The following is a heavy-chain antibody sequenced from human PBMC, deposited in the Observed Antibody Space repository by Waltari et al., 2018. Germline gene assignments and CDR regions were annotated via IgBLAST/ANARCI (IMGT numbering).Heavy chain of an antibody. J-gene: IGHJ4*02. CDR3: ARDLSGYDPYYFDY. CDR2: ISAYNGNT. D-gene: IGHD5-12*01. Sequence: QVQLVQSGAEVKKPGASVKVSCKDSGYTFTSYGIRWVRQAPGQGLEWMGWISAYNGNTTYAQKLQGRVTRTTDTSTSTAYMELMSLRSDDTAVYYCARDLSGYDPYYFDYWGQGTLVTVSS. CDR1: GYTFTSYG. V-gene: IGHV1-18*01.